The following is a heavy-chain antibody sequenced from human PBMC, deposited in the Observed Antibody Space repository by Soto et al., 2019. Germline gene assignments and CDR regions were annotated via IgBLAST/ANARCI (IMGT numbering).Heavy chain of an antibody. CDR3: ARGLTEAAGYFDD. V-gene: IGHV4-4*02. CDR2: IYHSGST. Sequence: PSETLSLTCAVSGGSISSSNWWSWVRQPPGKGMEWIGEIYHSGSTNYNPSLKSRVTISVDKSKNQFSLKLSSVTAADTAVYYCARGLTEAAGYFDDWGQGTLVTVSS. D-gene: IGHD6-13*01. J-gene: IGHJ4*02. CDR1: GGSISSSNW.